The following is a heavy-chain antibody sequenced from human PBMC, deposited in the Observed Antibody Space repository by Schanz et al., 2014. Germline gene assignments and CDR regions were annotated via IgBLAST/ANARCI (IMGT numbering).Heavy chain of an antibody. D-gene: IGHD6-13*01. V-gene: IGHV3-21*02. CDR1: GFTVSAYS. Sequence: EVQVVESGGGLVRPGGSLRLSCSGFTVSAYSANWVRQAPGKGLEWVSSISSSGGHIYYADSVKGRFTITRDIAKNSLSLQMNSLRAEDTAVYYWDRGYSNIWSPMAYWGQGTLVSVSS. J-gene: IGHJ4*02. CDR2: ISSSGGHI. CDR3: DRGYSNIWSPMAY.